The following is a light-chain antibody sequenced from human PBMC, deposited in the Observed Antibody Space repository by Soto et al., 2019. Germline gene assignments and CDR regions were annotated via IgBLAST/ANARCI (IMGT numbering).Light chain of an antibody. V-gene: IGKV1D-16*01. CDR3: KQYSSYPYT. J-gene: IGKJ5*01. CDR1: QGISSW. CDR2: AAS. Sequence: DIQMTQSPSSVSASVGDRVTITCRASQGISSWLAWYQQKPGKAHKLLIYAASSLQSGVQSRFSGSGSGTDFTLTIRSLQPEDFATYYCKQYSSYPYTFGQGTRLEIK.